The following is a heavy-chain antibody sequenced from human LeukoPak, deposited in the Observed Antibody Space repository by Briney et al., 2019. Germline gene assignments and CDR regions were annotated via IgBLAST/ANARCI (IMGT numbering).Heavy chain of an antibody. J-gene: IGHJ4*02. CDR3: AREARLG. D-gene: IGHD1-26*01. V-gene: IGHV3-20*04. CDR2: INWHGRSR. CDR1: GFTFDDYG. Sequence: PGGSLRLSCAASGFTFDDYGMSWVRHAPGKGLEWVSGINWHGRSRGYAVSVKGRLTISSDNVKISLYLKMTSLRAEDTALYYCAREARLGGGQGNLVTVSS.